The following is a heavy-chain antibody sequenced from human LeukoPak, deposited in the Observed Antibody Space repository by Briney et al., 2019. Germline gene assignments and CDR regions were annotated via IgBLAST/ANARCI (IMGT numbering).Heavy chain of an antibody. J-gene: IGHJ5*02. D-gene: IGHD5-12*01. CDR2: ISSGGSTV. CDR1: GFILSTYE. CDR3: AREVATISNWFDP. Sequence: GGSLRLSCAASGFILSTYEMNWVRQAPGKGLEWVAYISSGGSTVFYADSVKGRFTISRDNAKNSLYLQMNSLRAEDTAVYYCAREVATISNWFDPWGQGTLVTVSS. V-gene: IGHV3-48*03.